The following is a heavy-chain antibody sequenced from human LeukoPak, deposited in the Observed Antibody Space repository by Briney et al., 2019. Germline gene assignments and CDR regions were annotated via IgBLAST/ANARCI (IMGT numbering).Heavy chain of an antibody. CDR2: INPNSGGT. CDR1: GYTFTGYY. V-gene: IGHV1-2*02. CDR3: ARAHIVVVPAASQGFDP. D-gene: IGHD2-2*01. J-gene: IGHJ5*02. Sequence: ASAKVSCKASGYTFTGYYMHWVRQAPGQGLEWMGWINPNSGGTNYAQRFQGRVTMTRDTSISTAYMELSRLRSDDTAVYYCARAHIVVVPAASQGFDPWGQGTLVTVSS.